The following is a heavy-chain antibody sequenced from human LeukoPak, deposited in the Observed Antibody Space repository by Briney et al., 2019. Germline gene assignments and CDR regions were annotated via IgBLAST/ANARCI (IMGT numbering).Heavy chain of an antibody. Sequence: PGGTLRLSCAASGFTFSNYGMSWVRQAPGKGLEWVSDISGSGGTTYYADSVKGRFTISRDNSKNTLYLQMSSLRAGDTAVYYCAKSIRGLLGAFDIWGQGTMVTVST. CDR1: GFTFSNYG. J-gene: IGHJ3*02. CDR2: ISGSGGTT. V-gene: IGHV3-23*01. D-gene: IGHD2-15*01. CDR3: AKSIRGLLGAFDI.